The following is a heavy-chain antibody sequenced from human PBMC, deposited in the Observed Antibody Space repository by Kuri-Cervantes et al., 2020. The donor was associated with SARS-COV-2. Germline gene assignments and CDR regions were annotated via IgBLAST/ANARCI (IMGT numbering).Heavy chain of an antibody. CDR3: ARYGVYYYYYYMDV. CDR2: INHSGST. V-gene: IGHV4-34*01. J-gene: IGHJ6*03. Sequence: SETLSLTCTVSGGSFSGYYWSWIRQPPGKGLEWIGEINHSGSTNYNPSLKSRVTISVDTSKNQFSLKLSSVTAADTAVYYCARYGVYYYYYYMDVWGKGTTVTVSS. CDR1: GGSFSGYY. D-gene: IGHD3-3*01.